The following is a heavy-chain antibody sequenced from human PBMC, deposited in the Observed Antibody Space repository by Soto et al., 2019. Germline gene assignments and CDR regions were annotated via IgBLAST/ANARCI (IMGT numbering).Heavy chain of an antibody. D-gene: IGHD3-10*01. J-gene: IGHJ4*02. Sequence: GGSLRLSCAASGFTFSNYGMHWVRQAPGKGLEWVARISYDGRDQFYGDSVKGRFTISRDNSKNILYVQMNSLRSEDTAVYYCAKDTGADYWGQGTVVTVSS. CDR2: ISYDGRDQ. CDR3: AKDTGADY. V-gene: IGHV3-30*18. CDR1: GFTFSNYG.